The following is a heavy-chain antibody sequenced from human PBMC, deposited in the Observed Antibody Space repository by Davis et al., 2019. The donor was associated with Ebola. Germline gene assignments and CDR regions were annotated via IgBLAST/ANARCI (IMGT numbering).Heavy chain of an antibody. J-gene: IGHJ4*02. CDR1: GYTFTSYG. CDR3: SEQGFSGYNYFDS. CDR2: INPILGVA. D-gene: IGHD5-12*01. V-gene: IGHV1-69*04. Sequence: SVKVSCKASGYTFTSYGISWVRQAPGQGLEWMGRINPILGVADYAQRFQGRVTITADKSTVTAYLTLSSLRSEDTAVYYCSEQGFSGYNYFDSWGQGTLVTVSS.